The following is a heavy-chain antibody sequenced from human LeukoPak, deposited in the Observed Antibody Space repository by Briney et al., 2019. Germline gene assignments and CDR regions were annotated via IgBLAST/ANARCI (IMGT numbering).Heavy chain of an antibody. CDR1: GFTFSSFA. CDR2: ISSNGGST. CDR3: ARGAVVVTNYFDF. J-gene: IGHJ4*02. V-gene: IGHV3-64*01. Sequence: PGGSLRLSCEASGFTFSSFAMHWVRQGPGKGLEYVSAISSNGGSTYYANSVKGRFTISRDNSKNTLYLQMGSLRAEDMAVYYCARGAVVVTNYFDFWGQGTLVTVSS. D-gene: IGHD2-15*01.